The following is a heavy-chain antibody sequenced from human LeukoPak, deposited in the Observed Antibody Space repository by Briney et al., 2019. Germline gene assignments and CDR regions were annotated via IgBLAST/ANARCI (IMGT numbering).Heavy chain of an antibody. CDR1: GFTFSSYA. Sequence: GGSQRLSCAASGFTFSSYAMSWVRHAPGKGLEWVSAISGSGDSTYYAASVKGRFTISRDNSKNTLYLQMNSLRAEDTAVYYCAKDQARGDYVLLDYYYYGMDVWGQGTTVTVSS. V-gene: IGHV3-23*01. CDR2: ISGSGDST. J-gene: IGHJ6*02. CDR3: AKDQARGDYVLLDYYYYGMDV. D-gene: IGHD4-17*01.